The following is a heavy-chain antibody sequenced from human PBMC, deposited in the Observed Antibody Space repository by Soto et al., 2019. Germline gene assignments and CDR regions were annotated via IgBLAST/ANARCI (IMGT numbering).Heavy chain of an antibody. CDR3: VRTSSY. Sequence: VQLVESGGGVVQPGRSLRLSCAASGFSLSNNGMHWVRQAPGKGLEWVAVIFSGGATKYSDSVKGRFTISRDNSKNMLFLQMNSLRAEDTAVYYCVRTSSYWGQGSRVIVSS. J-gene: IGHJ4*02. CDR2: IFSGGAT. CDR1: GFSLSNNG. V-gene: IGHV3-66*01. D-gene: IGHD2-2*01.